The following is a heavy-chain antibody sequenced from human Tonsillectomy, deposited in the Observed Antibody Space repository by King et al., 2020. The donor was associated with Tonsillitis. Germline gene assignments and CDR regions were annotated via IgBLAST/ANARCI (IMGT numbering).Heavy chain of an antibody. Sequence: QLQESGPGLVKPSQTLSLTCSVSGGSISSGDSYWSWIRQPAGKGLEWIGRIYASGSSNYKSSLKSRVVMSVDTSKNQFSLRLSSVTAADTAVYFCAKSRYFSSWSRALEIWGQGTMVTVSS. CDR3: AKSRYFSSWSRALEI. CDR1: GGSISSGDSY. J-gene: IGHJ3*02. V-gene: IGHV4-61*02. D-gene: IGHD6-13*01. CDR2: IYASGSS.